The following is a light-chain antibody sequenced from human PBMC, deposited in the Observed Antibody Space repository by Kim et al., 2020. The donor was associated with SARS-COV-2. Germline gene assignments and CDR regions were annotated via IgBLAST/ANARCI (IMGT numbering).Light chain of an antibody. Sequence: ALGQTVKITGQGDSLRNYYGSWFQQKPGQAPILVIFGKNNRPSGIPDRFSGSSSGNTASLTITGAQAEDEADYYCNSRDTSTNHYVFGTGTKVTVL. CDR1: SLRNYY. CDR2: GKN. J-gene: IGLJ1*01. CDR3: NSRDTSTNHYV. V-gene: IGLV3-19*01.